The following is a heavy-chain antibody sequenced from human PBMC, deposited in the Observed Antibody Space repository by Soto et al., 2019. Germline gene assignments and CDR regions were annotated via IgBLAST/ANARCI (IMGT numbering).Heavy chain of an antibody. CDR2: ISYDGSNK. V-gene: IGHV3-30*18. D-gene: IGHD2-8*01. Sequence: GSLRLSCAASGFTFSSYGMHWVRQAPGKGLEWVAVISYDGSNKYYADSVKGRFTISRDNSKNTLYLQMNSLRAEDTAVYYCAKRTMVYAYYYYYGMDVWGQGTTVTVSS. J-gene: IGHJ6*02. CDR3: AKRTMVYAYYYYYGMDV. CDR1: GFTFSSYG.